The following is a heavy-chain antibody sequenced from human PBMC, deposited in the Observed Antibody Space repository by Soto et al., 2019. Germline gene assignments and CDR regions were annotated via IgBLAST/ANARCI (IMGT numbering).Heavy chain of an antibody. V-gene: IGHV5-10-1*01. CDR1: GYTFTRYW. CDR2: IDPSDSYT. D-gene: IGHD2-2*01. Sequence: GESLNLSCKGSGYTFTRYWITCVRQMPGKGLEWMGRIDPSDSYTNDSPSFQGHVTISADKSISTAYLQWSSLKASDTAMYYCACEPKGSFSTSCSRSGCPIDYWGQGTLVTVSS. J-gene: IGHJ4*02. CDR3: ACEPKGSFSTSCSRSGCPIDY.